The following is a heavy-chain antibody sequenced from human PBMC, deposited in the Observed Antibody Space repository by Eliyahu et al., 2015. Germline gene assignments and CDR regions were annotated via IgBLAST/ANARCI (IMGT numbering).Heavy chain of an antibody. Sequence: QLQLQESGPGLVKPSETXSLTCTVSGGSXXSXSYYWGWIRQPPGKGLEWIGSIYYSGSTYYNPSLKXRVTISVDTSKNQFSLKLSSVTAADTAVYYCATSIYYYDSSGYYYYFDYWGQGTLVTVSS. CDR1: GGSXXSXSYY. CDR2: IYYSGST. D-gene: IGHD3-22*01. J-gene: IGHJ4*02. V-gene: IGHV4-39*01. CDR3: ATSIYYYDSSGYYYYFDY.